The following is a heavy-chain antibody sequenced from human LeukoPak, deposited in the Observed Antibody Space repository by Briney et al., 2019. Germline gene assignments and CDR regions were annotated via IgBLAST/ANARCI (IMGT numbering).Heavy chain of an antibody. CDR1: GGSFSGYY. V-gene: IGHV4-34*01. CDR3: ARHESVRYFDWSKRRKFTNWFDP. J-gene: IGHJ5*02. CDR2: INHSGST. D-gene: IGHD3-9*01. Sequence: SETLALTCAVNGGSFSGYYWSWIRQPPCKGLGWIGEINHSGSTNYHPSLKSRVTISVDTSKNQFSLKLSSVTAADTAVYYCARHESVRYFDWSKRRKFTNWFDPWGQGTLVTVSS.